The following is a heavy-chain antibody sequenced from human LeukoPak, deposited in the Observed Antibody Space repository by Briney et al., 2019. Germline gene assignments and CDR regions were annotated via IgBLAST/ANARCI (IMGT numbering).Heavy chain of an antibody. Sequence: PGGSLRLSCAASGFTFDDYAMHWVRQAPGKGLEWVSGISWNSGSIGYADSVKGRFTISRDNAKNSLYLQMNSLRAEDTALYYCAKDSYSYGPFDYWGQGTLVTVSS. D-gene: IGHD5-18*01. CDR3: AKDSYSYGPFDY. J-gene: IGHJ4*02. V-gene: IGHV3-9*01. CDR2: ISWNSGSI. CDR1: GFTFDDYA.